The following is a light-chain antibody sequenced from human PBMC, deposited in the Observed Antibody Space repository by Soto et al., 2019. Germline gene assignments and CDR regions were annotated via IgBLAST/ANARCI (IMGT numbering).Light chain of an antibody. J-gene: IGKJ1*01. CDR1: QSVGDTF. V-gene: IGKV3-20*01. Sequence: EIVLTQSPGTLSLSPGEKATLSCRASQSVGDTFLSWYQQKPGLAPRLLIYGVSNRATGIPDRFSGSGSGTDVILTISRLEPEDFALYYCGQFVSSPPRTFGQGTKVEIK. CDR3: GQFVSSPPRT. CDR2: GVS.